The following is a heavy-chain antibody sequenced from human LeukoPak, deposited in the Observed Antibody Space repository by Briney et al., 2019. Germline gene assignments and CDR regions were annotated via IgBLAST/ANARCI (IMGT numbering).Heavy chain of an antibody. Sequence: SVKVSCKASGYTFTGYYMHWVRQAPGQGLEWMGWINPIFGTANYAQKFQGRVTITADESTSTAYMELSSLRSEDTAVYYCARVSVGATMLAYFDYWGQGTLVTVSS. D-gene: IGHD1-26*01. CDR3: ARVSVGATMLAYFDY. CDR1: GYTFTGYY. J-gene: IGHJ4*02. V-gene: IGHV1-69*13. CDR2: INPIFGTA.